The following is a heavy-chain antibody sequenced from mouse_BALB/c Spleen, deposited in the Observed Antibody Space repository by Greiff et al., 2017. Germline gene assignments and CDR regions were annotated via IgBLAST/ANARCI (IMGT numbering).Heavy chain of an antibody. V-gene: IGHV14-3*02. Sequence: DVQLQESGAELVKPGASVKLSCTASGFNIKDTYMHWVKQRPEQGLEWIGRIDPANGNTKYDPKFQGKATITADTSSNTAYLQLSSLTSEDTAVYYCARYDYFDYWGQGTTLTVSS. D-gene: IGHD2-14*01. CDR3: ARYDYFDY. J-gene: IGHJ2*01. CDR2: IDPANGNT. CDR1: GFNIKDTY.